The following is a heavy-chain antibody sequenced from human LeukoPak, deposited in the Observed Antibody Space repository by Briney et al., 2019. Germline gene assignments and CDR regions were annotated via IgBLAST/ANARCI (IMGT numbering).Heavy chain of an antibody. CDR2: IYPGDSDT. Sequence: GESLKISCKGSGHSFTSYWIGWVRQMPGKGLEWMGIIYPGDSDTRYSPSFQGQVTISADKSISTAYLQWSSLKASDTAMYYCARHSLGGSYSPTAQEAFDIWGQGTMVTVSS. CDR1: GHSFTSYW. D-gene: IGHD1-26*01. J-gene: IGHJ3*02. V-gene: IGHV5-51*01. CDR3: ARHSLGGSYSPTAQEAFDI.